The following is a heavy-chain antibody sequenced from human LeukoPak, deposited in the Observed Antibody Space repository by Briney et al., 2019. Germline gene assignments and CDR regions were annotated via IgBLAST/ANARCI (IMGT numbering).Heavy chain of an antibody. CDR2: IFYSGST. Sequence: SETLSLTCTVSGGSISSDDYSWSWIRQPPGKGLEWIGHIFYSGSTYYNPSLRSRLTISVDTSKNQFSLKLSSVTAADTAVYYFPRVFPDGDYGKFNYGAKGTLVSVSS. J-gene: IGHJ4*02. V-gene: IGHV4-30-4*08. CDR3: PRVFPDGDYGKFNY. CDR1: GGSISSDDYS. D-gene: IGHD3-16*01.